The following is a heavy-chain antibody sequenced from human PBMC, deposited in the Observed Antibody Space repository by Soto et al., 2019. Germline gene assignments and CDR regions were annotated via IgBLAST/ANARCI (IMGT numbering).Heavy chain of an antibody. D-gene: IGHD6-19*01. CDR2: ISYDGSNK. J-gene: IGHJ4*02. CDR3: AKDRQWLARYYFDY. CDR1: GFTFSSYG. V-gene: IGHV3-30*18. Sequence: GGSLRLSCAASGFTFSSYGMHWVRQAPGKGLEWVAVISYDGSNKYYADSVKGRFTISRDNSKNTLYLQMNSLRAEDTAVYYCAKDRQWLARYYFDYWGQGTLVTVSS.